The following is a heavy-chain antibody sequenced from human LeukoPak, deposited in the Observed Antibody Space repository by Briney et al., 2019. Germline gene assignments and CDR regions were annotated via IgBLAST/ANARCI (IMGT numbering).Heavy chain of an antibody. CDR2: MNTNSGNT. D-gene: IGHD3-10*01. J-gene: IGHJ5*02. V-gene: IGHV1-8*01. CDR1: GYTFTSYD. CDR3: ARATITMVRGDWFYR. Sequence: ASVKVSCNASGYTFTSYDINWVRQATGQGLEGMGWMNTNSGNTDYAQKFQGRVTMTRNTSISTAYIELSRLRSEDTAVYFGARATITMVRGDWFYRWGEGTVVTVSS.